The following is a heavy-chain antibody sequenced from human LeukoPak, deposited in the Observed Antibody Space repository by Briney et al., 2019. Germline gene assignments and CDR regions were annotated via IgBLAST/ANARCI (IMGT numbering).Heavy chain of an antibody. V-gene: IGHV3-30-3*01. D-gene: IGHD6-13*01. CDR2: ISYDGSNE. CDR3: ARGKRYSSSWFYNRFDP. J-gene: IGHJ5*02. Sequence: GRSLRLSCAASGFTFSSYGIHWVRQAPGKGLEWVAYISYDGSNEYFADTVKGRFTISRDNSKNTLSLQMNSLRPEDTAVYYCARGKRYSSSWFYNRFDPWGQGTLVTVSS. CDR1: GFTFSSYG.